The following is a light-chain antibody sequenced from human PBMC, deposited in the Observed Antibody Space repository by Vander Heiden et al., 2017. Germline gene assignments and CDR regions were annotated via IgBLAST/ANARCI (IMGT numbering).Light chain of an antibody. CDR1: QSVLYSSNNKNY. CDR3: QQYYTTPRT. V-gene: IGKV4-1*01. CDR2: WAS. J-gene: IGKJ3*01. Sequence: IVMTQSPDSLAVSLAETATINCQSSQSVLYSSNNKNYLAWYQQKPGQPPKLLIYWASSRDSGVPDRFSGSGSGTDFTLTISSLQAEDVAVYYCQQYYTTPRTFGPGTEVDIK.